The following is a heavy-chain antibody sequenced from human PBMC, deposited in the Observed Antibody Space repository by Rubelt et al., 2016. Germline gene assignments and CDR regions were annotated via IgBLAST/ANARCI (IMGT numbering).Heavy chain of an antibody. CDR3: ARLRISSGSID. Sequence: EVQLAESVGGLVQPGGSLRLSCAASGFTFSSFWMSWVRQAPGKGLEWVANVKPDGSETYYGDSVKGRFTISRDNAKNSLYLQMNSLRAEATAVYYCARLRISSGSIDWGQGTLVTVSS. CDR2: VKPDGSET. J-gene: IGHJ4*02. D-gene: IGHD3-22*01. V-gene: IGHV3-7*01. CDR1: GFTFSSFW.